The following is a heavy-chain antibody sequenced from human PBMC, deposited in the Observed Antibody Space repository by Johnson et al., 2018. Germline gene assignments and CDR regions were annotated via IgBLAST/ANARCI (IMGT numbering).Heavy chain of an antibody. V-gene: IGHV3-20*04. CDR3: ARHRSGYYIDAFDI. D-gene: IGHD3-22*01. J-gene: IGHJ3*02. Sequence: VQLVQSGGGVVRPGGSLRLSCAASGFTFDDYGMIWVRQAPGKGLEWVSGIDWNGGSAGYADPVKGRFTISRDNAKNTLYLQMNSLRAEDTAVDYCARHRSGYYIDAFDIWGQGTMVTVSS. CDR1: GFTFDDYG. CDR2: IDWNGGSA.